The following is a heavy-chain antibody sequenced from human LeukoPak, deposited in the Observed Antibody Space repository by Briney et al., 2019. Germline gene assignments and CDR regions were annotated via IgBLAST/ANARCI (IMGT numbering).Heavy chain of an antibody. CDR3: ASYLCSGSVTPVP. CDR2: ISYDGSNK. CDR1: GFTFSSYA. D-gene: IGHD3-3*01. V-gene: IGHV3-30*01. J-gene: IGHJ5*02. Sequence: GRSLRLSCAASGFTFSSYAMHWVRQAPGKGLEWVAVISYDGSNKYYADSVKGRFTISRDNSKNTLYLQMNSLRAEDTAVYYCASYLCSGSVTPVPWGQGTLVTVSS.